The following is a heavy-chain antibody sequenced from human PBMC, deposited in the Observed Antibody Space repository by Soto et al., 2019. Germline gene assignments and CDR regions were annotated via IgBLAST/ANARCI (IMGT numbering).Heavy chain of an antibody. Sequence: EVQLVESGGGRVQPGGSLRLSCAATGFTFTNHWMQWVRQAPGKGLVWVSRINSDGITTFYADSVRGRFTISRDNARTTVFLQMNSLRGEDTGVYYCARGIQWRYGMDVWGQGTTVTVSS. V-gene: IGHV3-74*01. D-gene: IGHD6-19*01. CDR3: ARGIQWRYGMDV. J-gene: IGHJ6*02. CDR2: INSDGITT. CDR1: GFTFTNHW.